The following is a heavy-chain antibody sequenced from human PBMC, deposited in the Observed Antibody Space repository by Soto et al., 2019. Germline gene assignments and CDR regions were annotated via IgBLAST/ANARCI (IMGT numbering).Heavy chain of an antibody. V-gene: IGHV4-39*01. D-gene: IGHD6-13*01. CDR3: ARVRSSWLH. CDR2: VYYSGST. CDR1: GGSISSSSYY. J-gene: IGHJ4*02. Sequence: SETLSLTCTVSGGSISSSSYYWGWIRQPPGKGLEWIGSVYYSGSTYYNPSLKSRVTISVDTSKNQFSLKLSSVTAADTAVYYCARVRSSWLHWGQGTLVTVSS.